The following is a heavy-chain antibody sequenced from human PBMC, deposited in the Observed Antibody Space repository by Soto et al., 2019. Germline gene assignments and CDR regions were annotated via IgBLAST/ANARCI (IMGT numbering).Heavy chain of an antibody. CDR2: IRSKADGGTT. CDR1: GFTFINTW. D-gene: IGHD3-3*01. CDR3: ARESGLLHPIDY. J-gene: IGHJ4*02. V-gene: IGHV3-15*07. Sequence: EVQLVESGGGLLKPGESLRLSCAASGFTFINTWMHWVRQTPGKGLEWVGRIRSKADGGTTDYSAPVKYRFTISRDDSKSTLYLQMNSLKTEDTAMYFWARESGLLHPIDYWGQGTLVTVSS.